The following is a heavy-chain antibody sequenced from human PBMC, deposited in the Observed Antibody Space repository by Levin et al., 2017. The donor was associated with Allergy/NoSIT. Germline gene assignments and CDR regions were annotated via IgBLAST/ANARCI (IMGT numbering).Heavy chain of an antibody. D-gene: IGHD3-10*01. V-gene: IGHV4-39*02. Sequence: SQTLSLICSVSGGSISSGSYYWGWIRQPPGKGLEWIGNIYYTGSTYYNPSLKSRVTMSVDTSKNHFSLRLKSVTAADTAVYFCARLEHYGSGAFRYFDLWGRGTLVTVSS. J-gene: IGHJ2*01. CDR2: IYYTGST. CDR1: GGSISSGSYY. CDR3: ARLEHYGSGAFRYFDL.